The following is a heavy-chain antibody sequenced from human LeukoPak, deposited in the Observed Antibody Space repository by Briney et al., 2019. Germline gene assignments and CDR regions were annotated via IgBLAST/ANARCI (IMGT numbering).Heavy chain of an antibody. CDR3: AKEMLPEWELRTYYYGMDV. J-gene: IGHJ6*02. V-gene: IGHV3-23*01. D-gene: IGHD1-26*01. CDR1: GFPFSTYA. CDR2: ISGSGGNT. Sequence: PGGSLRLSCAASGFPFSTYAMSWVRQAPGKGLEWVAGISGSGGNTYYADSVKGRFTLSRDNSKNTLYLQMNSLRAEDTAVYYCAKEMLPEWELRTYYYGMDVWGQGTTVTVSS.